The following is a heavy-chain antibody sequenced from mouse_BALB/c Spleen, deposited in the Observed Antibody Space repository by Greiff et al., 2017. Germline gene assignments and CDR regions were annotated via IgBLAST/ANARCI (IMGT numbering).Heavy chain of an antibody. CDR1: GYTFSSYW. Sequence: QVQLQQSGAELMKPGASVKISCKATGYTFSSYWIEWVKQRPGHGLEWIGEILPGSGSTNYNEKFKGKATFTADTSSNTAYMQLSSLTSEDSAVYYCARGNYRYDAYAMDYWGQGTSVTVSS. CDR3: ARGNYRYDAYAMDY. J-gene: IGHJ4*01. V-gene: IGHV1-9*01. D-gene: IGHD2-14*01. CDR2: ILPGSGST.